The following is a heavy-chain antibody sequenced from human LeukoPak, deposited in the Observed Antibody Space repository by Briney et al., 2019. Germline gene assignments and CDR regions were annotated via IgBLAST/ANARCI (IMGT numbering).Heavy chain of an antibody. CDR2: IYSGGST. CDR1: GFTVSSNY. J-gene: IGHJ4*02. V-gene: IGHV3-66*01. D-gene: IGHD5-24*01. Sequence: PGGSLRLSCAASGFTVSSNYMSWVRQAPGKGLEWVSVIYSGGSTYYADSVKGRFTISRDNSKNTLYLQMNSLRAEDTAVYYCAKDAMATITSRVDYWGQGTLVTVSS. CDR3: AKDAMATITSRVDY.